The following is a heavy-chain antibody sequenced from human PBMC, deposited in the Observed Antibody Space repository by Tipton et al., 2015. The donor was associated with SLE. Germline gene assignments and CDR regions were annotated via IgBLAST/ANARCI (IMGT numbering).Heavy chain of an antibody. CDR3: ARGVAATTYFYYYYMDL. CDR2: IYYSGNT. V-gene: IGHV4-59*01. J-gene: IGHJ6*03. D-gene: IGHD1-26*01. Sequence: LRLSCTVSGGSISNYYWSWIRQPPGKRVEWVGYIYYSGNTNYNPSLKNRVTISLDTSKNQFSLKLNSVTAADTAVYFCARGVAATTYFYYYYMDLWGKGTTVTVSS. CDR1: GGSISNYY.